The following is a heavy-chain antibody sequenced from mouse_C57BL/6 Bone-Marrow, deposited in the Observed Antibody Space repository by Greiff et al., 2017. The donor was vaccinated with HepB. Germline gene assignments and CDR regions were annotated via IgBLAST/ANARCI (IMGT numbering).Heavy chain of an antibody. J-gene: IGHJ2*01. CDR3: ARNPYYGSSYPVYFDY. CDR2: INYDGSST. CDR1: GFTFSDYY. D-gene: IGHD1-1*01. V-gene: IGHV5-16*01. Sequence: EVQRVESEGGLVQPGSSMKLSCTASGFTFSDYYMAWVRQVPEKGLEWVANINYDGSSTYYLDSLKSRFIISRDNAKNILYLQMSSLKSEDTATYYCARNPYYGSSYPVYFDYWGQGTTLTVSS.